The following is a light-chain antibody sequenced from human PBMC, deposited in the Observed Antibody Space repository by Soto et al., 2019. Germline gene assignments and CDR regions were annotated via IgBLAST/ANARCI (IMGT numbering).Light chain of an antibody. V-gene: IGKV3-15*01. Sequence: EILMTQSPDTLSVSPGESATLSCSARQSISNNLAGYQQKPGQAPRLLRHGASTRTTGIPARFSGSGSGTEFTLTISSLQSEDSAVYYCRNYKNWPYTFAQGTKLEI. J-gene: IGKJ2*01. CDR1: QSISNN. CDR2: GAS. CDR3: RNYKNWPYT.